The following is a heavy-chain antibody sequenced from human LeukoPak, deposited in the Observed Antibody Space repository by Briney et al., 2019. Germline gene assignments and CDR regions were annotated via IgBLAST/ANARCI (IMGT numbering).Heavy chain of an antibody. V-gene: IGHV3-49*03. CDR3: TRICSYYDSSGYCPGSH. CDR1: GFTFCDYA. J-gene: IGHJ4*02. D-gene: IGHD3-22*01. CDR2: IRSKAYGGTT. Sequence: GGSLRLSCTASGFTFCDYAMSWFRQAPGKGLEWVGFIRSKAYGGTTEYAASVKGRFTISRDDSKSIAYLQMNSLKTEDTAVYYCTRICSYYDSSGYCPGSHWGQGTLVTVSS.